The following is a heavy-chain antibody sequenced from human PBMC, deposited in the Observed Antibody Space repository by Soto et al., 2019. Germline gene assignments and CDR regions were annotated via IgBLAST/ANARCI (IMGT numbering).Heavy chain of an antibody. CDR3: AKGGGNGMDV. Sequence: EVQLLESGGGLVQPGGSLRLSCAASGLTFSSYAMSWVRQSPGKGLEWVSGISGSGGTTYYADSVKGRFSISRDNSKNTLYLQMNSLRADDTAVYYCAKGGGNGMDVWGQGTTVTVSS. J-gene: IGHJ6*02. CDR1: GLTFSSYA. V-gene: IGHV3-23*01. CDR2: ISGSGGTT. D-gene: IGHD3-16*01.